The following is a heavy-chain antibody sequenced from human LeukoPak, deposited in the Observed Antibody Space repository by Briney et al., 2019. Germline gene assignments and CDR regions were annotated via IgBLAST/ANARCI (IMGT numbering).Heavy chain of an antibody. Sequence: SETLSLTCTVSGGSISSSSYYWGWIRQPPGKGLEWIGSIYYSGSNYYNPSLKSRVTISVDTSKNQFSLKLSSVTAADTAVYYCARQSGWLIASSYYYYGMDVWGQGTTVTVSS. D-gene: IGHD6-19*01. J-gene: IGHJ6*02. V-gene: IGHV4-39*01. CDR2: IYYSGSN. CDR1: GGSISSSSYY. CDR3: ARQSGWLIASSYYYYGMDV.